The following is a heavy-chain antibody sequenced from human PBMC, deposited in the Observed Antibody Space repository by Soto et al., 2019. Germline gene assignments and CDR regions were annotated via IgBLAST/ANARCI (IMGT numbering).Heavy chain of an antibody. Sequence: ASVKVSCKVSGYTLTEVSLHWVRQAPGKGLGWRGGFDPDDGETIYAQKFQGRVTMTEDTSTYTAYMELSSLRSEDTAVYYCAPAQTTQHSDSGPRAFDIWGQGTMVTVSS. J-gene: IGHJ3*02. CDR1: GYTLTEVS. V-gene: IGHV1-24*01. CDR2: FDPDDGET. D-gene: IGHD3-22*01. CDR3: APAQTTQHSDSGPRAFDI.